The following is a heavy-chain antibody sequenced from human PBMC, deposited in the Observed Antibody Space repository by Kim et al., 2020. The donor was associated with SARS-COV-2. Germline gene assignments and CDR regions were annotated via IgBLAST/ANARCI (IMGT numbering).Heavy chain of an antibody. V-gene: IGHV4-30-2*05. J-gene: IGHJ4*02. CDR3: ARVNTYYYDSSGYFDY. D-gene: IGHD3-22*01. Sequence: SLQSRVTISVDTSQNQFSLKLSSVTAADTAVYYCARVNTYYYDSSGYFDYWGQGTLVTVSS.